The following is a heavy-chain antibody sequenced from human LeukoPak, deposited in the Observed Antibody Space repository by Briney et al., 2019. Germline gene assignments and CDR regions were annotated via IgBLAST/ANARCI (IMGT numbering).Heavy chain of an antibody. CDR1: GFTFSSYW. V-gene: IGHV3-7*01. Sequence: GGSLRLSCAASGFTFSSYWTSWVRQAQGKGLEWVANIKQDGSEKYYVDSVKGRFTIPRDNAKNSLYLHMNSLRAEDTAVYYCARDYGGSSPFDYWGQGTLVTVSS. CDR2: IKQDGSEK. CDR3: ARDYGGSSPFDY. J-gene: IGHJ4*02. D-gene: IGHD4-23*01.